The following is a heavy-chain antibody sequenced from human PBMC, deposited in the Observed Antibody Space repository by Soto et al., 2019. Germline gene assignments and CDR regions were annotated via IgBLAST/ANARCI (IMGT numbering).Heavy chain of an antibody. CDR2: ISGSCGAT. V-gene: IGHV3-23*01. Sequence: PGGSLRLSCAASGFTFTSFAVSWVRQAPGKWLEWVSAISGSCGATYYAESVKGRFTVSRDNSRNTLYLQMNSLRAEDTDVYYCAKVSIYDSSGYYYYWGQGTLVTVSS. CDR1: GFTFTSFA. D-gene: IGHD3-22*01. CDR3: AKVSIYDSSGYYYY. J-gene: IGHJ4*02.